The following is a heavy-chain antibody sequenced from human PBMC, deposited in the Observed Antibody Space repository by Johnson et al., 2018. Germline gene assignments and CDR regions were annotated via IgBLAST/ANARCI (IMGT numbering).Heavy chain of an antibody. D-gene: IGHD5-24*01. Sequence: QVQLVQSGGGVVQPGRSXRLSCAASGFTFSSYAMHWVRQAPGKGLEWVAVISYDGSNKYYADSVKGRFTISRDNSKNTLYLQMNSLRAEDTAVYYCARDVEMATIGDAFDIWGQGTMVTVSS. CDR3: ARDVEMATIGDAFDI. J-gene: IGHJ3*02. V-gene: IGHV3-30-3*01. CDR2: ISYDGSNK. CDR1: GFTFSSYA.